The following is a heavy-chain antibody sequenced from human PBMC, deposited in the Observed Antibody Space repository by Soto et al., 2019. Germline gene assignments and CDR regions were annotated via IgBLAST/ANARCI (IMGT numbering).Heavy chain of an antibody. CDR3: AREGWVYYDFWSGYSDH. D-gene: IGHD3-3*01. CDR2: IKEDGSDM. Sequence: EVQLVESGGGLVQPGGSLRLSCAASGFTFRSYWMSWVRQAPGKGLAWVANIKEDGSDMYYVDSVKGRFTISRDNAKNSQYLQMNDPRAEDTAVYYWAREGWVYYDFWSGYSDHWGQGTLVTVSS. CDR1: GFTFRSYW. V-gene: IGHV3-7*01. J-gene: IGHJ4*02.